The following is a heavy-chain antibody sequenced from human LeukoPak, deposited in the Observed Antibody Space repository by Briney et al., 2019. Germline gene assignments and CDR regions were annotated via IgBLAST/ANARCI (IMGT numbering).Heavy chain of an antibody. CDR3: ASRGVRFLEWPLQAFDI. V-gene: IGHV1-69*05. Sequence: GASVKVSCKASGGTFSSYAISWVRQAPGQGLEWMGGIIPIFGTANYAQKFQGRVTITTDESTSTAYMELCSLRSEDTAVYYCASRGVRFLEWPLQAFDIWGQGTMVTVSS. CDR1: GGTFSSYA. CDR2: IIPIFGTA. J-gene: IGHJ3*02. D-gene: IGHD3-3*01.